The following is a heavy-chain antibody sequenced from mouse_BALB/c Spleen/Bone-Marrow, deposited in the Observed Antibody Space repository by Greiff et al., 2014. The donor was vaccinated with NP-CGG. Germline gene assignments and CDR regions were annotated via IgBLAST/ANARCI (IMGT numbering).Heavy chain of an antibody. J-gene: IGHJ4*01. D-gene: IGHD6-1*01. CDR3: AKANRFGYAMDY. V-gene: IGHV2-3*01. CDR1: GFSLSSYG. CDR2: IWGDGST. Sequence: VMLVESGPGLVAPSQSLSITCTVSGFSLSSYGVSWVRQPPGEGLEWLGVIWGDGSTNYHSALISRLSISKDNSKSQVFLKLNSLQTDDTAAYYRAKANRFGYAMDYWGQGTSVTVSS.